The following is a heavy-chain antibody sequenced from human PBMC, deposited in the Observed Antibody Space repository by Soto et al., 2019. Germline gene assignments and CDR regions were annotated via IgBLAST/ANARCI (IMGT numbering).Heavy chain of an antibody. J-gene: IGHJ6*02. Sequence: PGGSLRLSCAASGFTFSSYSMNWVRQAPGKGQEWVSYISSSSSTIYYADSVKGRFTISRDNAKNSLYLQMNSLRDEDTAVYYCAREVDFGVVIGLYYYYGMDVWGQGTTVTVSS. V-gene: IGHV3-48*02. CDR1: GFTFSSYS. D-gene: IGHD3-3*01. CDR3: AREVDFGVVIGLYYYYGMDV. CDR2: ISSSSSTI.